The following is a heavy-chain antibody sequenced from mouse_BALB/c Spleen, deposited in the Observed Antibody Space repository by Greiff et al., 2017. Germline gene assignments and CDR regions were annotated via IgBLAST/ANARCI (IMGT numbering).Heavy chain of an antibody. D-gene: IGHD1-1*01. Sequence: QVQLQQSGAELARPGASVKLSCKASGYTFTDYYINWVKQRTGQGLEWIGEIYPGSGNTYYNEKFKGKATLTADKSSSTAYMQLSSLTSEDSAVYFCARSWPIAVVSPYYAMDYWGQGTSVTVSS. V-gene: IGHV1-77*01. CDR3: ARSWPIAVVSPYYAMDY. CDR2: IYPGSGNT. CDR1: GYTFTDYY. J-gene: IGHJ4*01.